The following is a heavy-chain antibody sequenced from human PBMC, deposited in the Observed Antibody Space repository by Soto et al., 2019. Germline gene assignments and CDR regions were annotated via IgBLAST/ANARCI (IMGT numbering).Heavy chain of an antibody. D-gene: IGHD3-3*01. CDR3: AKMGVYYDLWGGGFDY. V-gene: IGHV3-30*18. CDR1: GFTFSSYG. J-gene: IGHJ4*02. Sequence: QVQLVESGGGVVQPGRSLRLSCAASGFTFSSYGMHWVRQAPGKGLEWVAVISYDGSNKYYADSVKGRFTISRDNPKNSLYLQMNSLRAGATAVYYCAKMGVYYDLWGGGFDYWGQGTLVTVSS. CDR2: ISYDGSNK.